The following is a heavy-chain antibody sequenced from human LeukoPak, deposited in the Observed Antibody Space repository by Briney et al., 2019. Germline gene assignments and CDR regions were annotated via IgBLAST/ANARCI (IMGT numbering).Heavy chain of an antibody. J-gene: IGHJ4*02. CDR2: ISTYNGNT. Sequence: GASVKVSCKASGYTFNSYDISWVRQAPGQGLEWMAWISTYNGNTNYALKVQGRATMTTDTSTSTACMELRSLRSDDTAVYYCARVLRYDFWSAYYFDYWGQGTLVTVSS. V-gene: IGHV1-18*01. D-gene: IGHD3-3*01. CDR3: ARVLRYDFWSAYYFDY. CDR1: GYTFNSYD.